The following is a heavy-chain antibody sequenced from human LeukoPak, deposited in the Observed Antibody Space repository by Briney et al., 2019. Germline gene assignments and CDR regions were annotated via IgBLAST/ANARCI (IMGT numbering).Heavy chain of an antibody. CDR2: ISGSGGST. CDR1: GFTFSSYA. D-gene: IGHD2-8*02. J-gene: IGHJ4*02. Sequence: GGSLRLSCAASGFTFSSYAMSWVRQAPGKGLEWVSAISGSGGSTYYADSVRGRFTISRDNSKSTLSLQMNSLRAEDTAIYYCATYRQVLLPFESWGQGTLVTVSS. CDR3: ATYRQVLLPFES. V-gene: IGHV3-23*01.